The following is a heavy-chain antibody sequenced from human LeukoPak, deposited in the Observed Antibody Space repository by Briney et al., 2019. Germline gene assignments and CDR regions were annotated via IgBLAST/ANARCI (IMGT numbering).Heavy chain of an antibody. CDR1: GGTFSSYA. CDR3: ARGARCSSTSCYAYYYGMDV. D-gene: IGHD2-2*01. CDR2: IIPIFGTA. Sequence: SVKVSCKASGGTFSSYAISWVRQAPGHGLEWMGGIIPIFGTANYAQKFQGRVTITADESTSTAYMELSSLRSEDTAVYYCARGARCSSTSCYAYYYGMDVWGKGTTVTVSS. V-gene: IGHV1-69*01. J-gene: IGHJ6*04.